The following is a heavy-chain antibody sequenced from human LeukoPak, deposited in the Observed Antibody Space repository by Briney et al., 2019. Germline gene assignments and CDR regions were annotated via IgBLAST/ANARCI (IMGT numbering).Heavy chain of an antibody. V-gene: IGHV3-21*01. Sequence: GGSLRLSCAASGFTFSSYSMNWVRQAPGKGLEWVSSISSSSSYIYYADSVKGRFTISRDNAKNSLYLQMNSLRAEDTAVYYCARVPGYYDFWSGYYFNYWGRGTLVTVSS. D-gene: IGHD3-3*01. CDR1: GFTFSSYS. CDR3: ARVPGYYDFWSGYYFNY. CDR2: ISSSSSYI. J-gene: IGHJ4*02.